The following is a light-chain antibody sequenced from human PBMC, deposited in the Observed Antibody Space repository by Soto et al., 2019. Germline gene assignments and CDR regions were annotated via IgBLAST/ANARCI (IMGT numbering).Light chain of an antibody. V-gene: IGKV3-15*01. J-gene: IGKJ1*01. CDR2: DVS. CDR1: QGCGLK. Sequence: EIVMTQSPATLSVSPGERVTLSWRVSQGCGLKLAWYQQKGGQAPRLLFYDVSTRATGLPDRFSGSGAGTLFPLSISSVQSDDFAIYYCQHYNAWPTFGQGTKVEIK. CDR3: QHYNAWPT.